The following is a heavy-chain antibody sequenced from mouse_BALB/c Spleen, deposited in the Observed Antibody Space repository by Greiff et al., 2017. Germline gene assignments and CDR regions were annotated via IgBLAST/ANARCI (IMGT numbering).Heavy chain of an antibody. D-gene: IGHD2-14*01. Sequence: EVQGVESGGGLVQPGGSLKLSCAASGFTFSSYGMSWVRQTPDKRLELVATINSNGGSTYYPDSVKGRFTISRDNAKNTLYLQMSSLKSEDTAMYYCAREGAYYRAMDYWGQGTSVTVSS. J-gene: IGHJ4*01. CDR2: INSNGGST. CDR1: GFTFSSYG. CDR3: AREGAYYRAMDY. V-gene: IGHV5-6-3*01.